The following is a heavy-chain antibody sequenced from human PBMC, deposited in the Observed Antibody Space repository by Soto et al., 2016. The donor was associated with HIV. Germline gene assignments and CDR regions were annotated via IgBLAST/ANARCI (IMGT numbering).Heavy chain of an antibody. J-gene: IGHJ4*02. CDR2: IRSKNYGGTT. D-gene: IGHD2-21*01. CDR1: GFKFGDYA. V-gene: IGHV3-49*04. CDR3: GRWTCGGECSSPPFDY. Sequence: EVQLVESGGGLIQPGRSLRLSCEASGFKFGDYAMTWVRQAPGKGLEWVGFIRSKNYGGTTEYAASVKDRFILSRDDSKGIAFLQMNSLTTEDTAMYYCGRWTCGGECSSPPFDYWGRGTLVTVSS.